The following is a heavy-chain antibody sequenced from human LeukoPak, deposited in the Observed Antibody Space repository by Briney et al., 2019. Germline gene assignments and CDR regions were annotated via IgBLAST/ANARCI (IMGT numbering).Heavy chain of an antibody. CDR2: NNPNSWGS. CDR1: RYTLTDHY. Sequence: ASVNVSCLASRYTLTDHYMHWVRQAPGQGREWMGWNNPNSWGSNYARKFQGRVTMSRDPSIITAHMELSRLRSDDTAVYYCARDPTEDAFDNWGQGTMVTVSS. V-gene: IGHV1-2*02. J-gene: IGHJ3*02. CDR3: ARDPTEDAFDN.